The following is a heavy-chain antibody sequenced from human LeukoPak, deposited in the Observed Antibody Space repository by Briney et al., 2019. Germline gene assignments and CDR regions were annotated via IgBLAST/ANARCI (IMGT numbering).Heavy chain of an antibody. D-gene: IGHD6-19*01. CDR1: GGSISSYY. J-gene: IGHJ4*02. V-gene: IGHV4-59*12. CDR2: IYYSGST. Sequence: SETLSLTCTVSGGSISSYYWSWIRQPPGKGLEWIGYIYYSGSTNYNPSLKSRVTISVDTSKNQFSLKPSSVTAADTAVYYCAGERGEEYSSGWYKRNYFDNWGQGIRVTVSS. CDR3: AGERGEEYSSGWYKRNYFDN.